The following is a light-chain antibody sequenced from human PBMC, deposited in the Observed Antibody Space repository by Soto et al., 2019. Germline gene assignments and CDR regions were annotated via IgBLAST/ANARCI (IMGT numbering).Light chain of an antibody. Sequence: PSSLSASVGGRVTITCRASQSISSYLNWYQQKPXXXPXXLIYDASSLGSGVPSRFSGSGSGTDFTLTISRLEPEDFAVYYCQQCGSSSTFGQGKRLEIK. V-gene: IGKV1-39*01. CDR1: QSISSY. J-gene: IGKJ5*01. CDR3: QQCGSSST. CDR2: DAS.